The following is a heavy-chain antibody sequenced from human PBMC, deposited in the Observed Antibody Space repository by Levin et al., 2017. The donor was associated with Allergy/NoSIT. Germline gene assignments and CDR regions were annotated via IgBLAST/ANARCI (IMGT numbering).Heavy chain of an antibody. CDR3: AREGGSYGRNWFDP. CDR2: ISYDGSNK. V-gene: IGHV3-30*04. D-gene: IGHD5-18*01. CDR1: GFTFSSYA. Sequence: RGESLKISCAASGFTFSSYAMHWVRQAPGKGLEWVAVISYDGSNKHYADSVKGRFTISRDNSKNTLYLQMNSLRAEDTAVYYCAREGGSYGRNWFDPWGQGTLVTVSS. J-gene: IGHJ5*02.